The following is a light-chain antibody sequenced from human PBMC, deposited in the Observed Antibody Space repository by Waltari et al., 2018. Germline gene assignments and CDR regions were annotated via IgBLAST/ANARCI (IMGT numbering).Light chain of an antibody. V-gene: IGKV3-20*01. Sequence: IVLTQSPGTLSLSPGERATLSCRATQTVSNTYLAWYQQKPGQPPRLLIYAASTRATGIPDRFSGSGSGTDFALTINRLEPEDSAVYYCHQSGTSPRTFGQGTKVEIK. CDR3: HQSGTSPRT. CDR2: AAS. J-gene: IGKJ1*01. CDR1: QTVSNTY.